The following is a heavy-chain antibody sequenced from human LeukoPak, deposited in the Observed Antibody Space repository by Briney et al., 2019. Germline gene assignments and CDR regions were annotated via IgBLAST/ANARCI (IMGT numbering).Heavy chain of an antibody. Sequence: PGGSLRLSCAASGFTFTSYVMGWVRQAPGKGLEWVSSVSTSGTNPYYADSVKGRFTISRDNSKNTLYLQMNSLRAEDTAVYYCARDWSHRCFDYWGQGTLVTVSS. CDR1: GFTFTSYV. CDR2: VSTSGTNP. V-gene: IGHV3-23*01. D-gene: IGHD3-3*01. J-gene: IGHJ4*02. CDR3: ARDWSHRCFDY.